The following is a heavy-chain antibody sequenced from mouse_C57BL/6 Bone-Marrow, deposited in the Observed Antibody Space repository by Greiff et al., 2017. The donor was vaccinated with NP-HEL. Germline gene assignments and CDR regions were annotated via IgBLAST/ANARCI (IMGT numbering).Heavy chain of an antibody. CDR2: IYPGDGDT. CDR1: GYAFSSSW. Sequence: QVQLQQSGPELVKPGASVTISCKASGYAFSSSWMNWVKPRPGKGLEWIGRIYPGDGDTNYNGKFKGKATLTADKSSSTAYMQLSSLTSEDSAVYFCAAWVPFAYWGQGTLVTVSA. V-gene: IGHV1-82*01. J-gene: IGHJ3*01. D-gene: IGHD2-14*01. CDR3: AAWVPFAY.